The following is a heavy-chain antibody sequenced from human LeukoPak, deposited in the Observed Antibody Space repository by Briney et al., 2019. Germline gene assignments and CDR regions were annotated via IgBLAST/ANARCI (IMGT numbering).Heavy chain of an antibody. J-gene: IGHJ4*02. Sequence: GGSLRLSCAASGFTFSSYGMHWVRQAPGKGLEWVAVISYDGSNKYYADSVKGRFTISRDNSKNTLYLQMNSLRAEDTAVYYCAKSDTAMVLDYWGQGTLVTVSS. CDR2: ISYDGSNK. CDR1: GFTFSSYG. CDR3: AKSDTAMVLDY. V-gene: IGHV3-30*18. D-gene: IGHD5-18*01.